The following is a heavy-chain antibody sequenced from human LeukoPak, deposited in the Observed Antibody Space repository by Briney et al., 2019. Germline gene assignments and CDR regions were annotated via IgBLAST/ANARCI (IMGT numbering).Heavy chain of an antibody. V-gene: IGHV1-69*13. CDR3: ARGGRPTPAVPAAIKNAFDI. D-gene: IGHD2-2*02. CDR2: IIPVFGTA. Sequence: GASVKVSCQASGYTFTVYYIHWVRQAPGQGLEWMGGIIPVFGTANSAQKFRGRVTITADESTSTAYMELSGLRSEDTGVYYCARGGRPTPAVPAAIKNAFDIWGQGTMVTVSS. J-gene: IGHJ3*02. CDR1: GYTFTVYY.